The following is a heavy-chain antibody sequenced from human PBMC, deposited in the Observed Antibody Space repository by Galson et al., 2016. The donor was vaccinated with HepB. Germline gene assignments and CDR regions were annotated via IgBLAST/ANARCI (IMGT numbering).Heavy chain of an antibody. D-gene: IGHD5-12*01. V-gene: IGHV3-23*01. J-gene: IGHJ6*03. CDR3: AKGEVAKIYGHYYYYYMDV. CDR1: GFTFSSYA. CDR2: LSGSGGDT. Sequence: FLRLSCAASGFTFSSYAMAWVRQAPGKGLEWVSSLSGSGGDTYYADSVKGRFTISRDNSKNTLYLQMNSLRAEDTAVYYCAKGEVAKIYGHYYYYYMDVWGKGTTVTVSS.